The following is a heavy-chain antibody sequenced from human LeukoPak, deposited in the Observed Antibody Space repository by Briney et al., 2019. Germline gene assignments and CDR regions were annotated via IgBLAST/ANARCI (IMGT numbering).Heavy chain of an antibody. D-gene: IGHD6-13*01. Sequence: SETLSLTCAVYGGSFSGYYWSWIRQPPGKGLEWIGEINHSGSTNYNPSLKSRVTISVDTSKNQFSLKLSSVTAADTAVYYCGRESSSWYFRSQPGDAFDIWGQGTMVTVSS. CDR2: INHSGST. CDR3: GRESSSWYFRSQPGDAFDI. CDR1: GGSFSGYY. V-gene: IGHV4-34*01. J-gene: IGHJ3*02.